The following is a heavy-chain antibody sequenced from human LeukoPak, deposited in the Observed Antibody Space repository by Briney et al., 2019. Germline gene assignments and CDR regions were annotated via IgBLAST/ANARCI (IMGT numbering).Heavy chain of an antibody. V-gene: IGHV3-7*03. D-gene: IGHD3-10*01. Sequence: PGGSLRLSCVVSGFTSSSSWMNWVRQAPGKGLEWVANIKQDGSETYYVDSVKGRFTISRGNAKKSLYLQMNSLRVEDTAVYYCATSGTRGVINGHWGQGTLVTVSS. J-gene: IGHJ4*02. CDR1: GFTSSSSW. CDR3: ATSGTRGVINGH. CDR2: IKQDGSET.